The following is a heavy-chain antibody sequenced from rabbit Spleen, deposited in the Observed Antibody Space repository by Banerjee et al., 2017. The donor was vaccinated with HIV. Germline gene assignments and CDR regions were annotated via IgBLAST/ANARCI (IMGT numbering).Heavy chain of an antibody. CDR2: INIVTGKA. J-gene: IGHJ4*01. CDR3: ARDLVGVIGWNFNL. V-gene: IGHV1S45*01. Sequence: QQQLEESGGGLVKPGGTLTLTCTASGFSFSSIYWICWVRQAPGKGLEWIACINIVTGKAVYARWAKGRFIMSRTSSTTVTLQMTSLTAADTATYLCARDLVGVIGWNFNLWGPGTLVTVS. CDR1: GFSFSSIYW. D-gene: IGHD1-1*01.